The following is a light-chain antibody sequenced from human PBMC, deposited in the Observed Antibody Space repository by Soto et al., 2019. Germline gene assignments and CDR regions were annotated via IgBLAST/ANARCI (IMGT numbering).Light chain of an antibody. V-gene: IGKV1-8*01. Sequence: AIRMTQSPSSFSASTGGRVTITCRASQGISSYLAWYQQKPGKAPKLLIYAASTLQSGVPSRFSGSGSGTDFTLTISCLQSEDFATYYCQQYYSYPHTFGGGTKVDIK. CDR2: AAS. CDR1: QGISSY. CDR3: QQYYSYPHT. J-gene: IGKJ4*01.